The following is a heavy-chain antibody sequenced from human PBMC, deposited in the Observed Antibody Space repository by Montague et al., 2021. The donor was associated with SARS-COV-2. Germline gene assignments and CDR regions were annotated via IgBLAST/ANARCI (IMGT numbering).Heavy chain of an antibody. CDR1: GDSVSSNIAT. J-gene: IGHJ2*01. D-gene: IGHD2-21*02. CDR2: TYYRSKWYN. V-gene: IGHV6-1*01. CDR3: ARAYCGGDCYFYWYFDL. Sequence: CAISGDSVSSNIATWNWIRQSPLRGLEWLGRTYYRSKWYNDYAVSVKSRVIINPDTSNNRISLQLNPVTPEDTAVYYCARAYCGGDCYFYWYFDLWGRGTLVTVSS.